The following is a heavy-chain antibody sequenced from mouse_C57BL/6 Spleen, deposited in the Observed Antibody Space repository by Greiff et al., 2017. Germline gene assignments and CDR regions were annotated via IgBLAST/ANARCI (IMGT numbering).Heavy chain of an antibody. CDR2: IYPYNGVS. CDR1: GYSFTGYY. CDR3: ARGGSYGNHALYYAMDY. J-gene: IGHJ4*01. Sequence: DVKLQESGPELVKPGASVKISCKASGYSFTGYYMHWVKQSHGNILDWIGYIYPYNGVSSYNQKFKGKATLTVDKSSSTAYMELRSLTSEDSAVYYCARGGSYGNHALYYAMDYWGQGTSVTVSS. V-gene: IGHV1-31*01. D-gene: IGHD2-1*01.